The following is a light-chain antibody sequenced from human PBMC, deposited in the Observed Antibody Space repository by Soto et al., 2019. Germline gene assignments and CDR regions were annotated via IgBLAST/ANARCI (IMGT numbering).Light chain of an antibody. Sequence: EILMTQSPATLSVSPGERATLSCRASQSVSSNLAWYQQKPGQAPRLLIYGASTRVTGIPARFSGSGSGTEFTLTISSLQSEDFALYYCQQYNDRPPVTFGQGTRLEMK. CDR2: GAS. CDR3: QQYNDRPPVT. CDR1: QSVSSN. V-gene: IGKV3-15*01. J-gene: IGKJ5*01.